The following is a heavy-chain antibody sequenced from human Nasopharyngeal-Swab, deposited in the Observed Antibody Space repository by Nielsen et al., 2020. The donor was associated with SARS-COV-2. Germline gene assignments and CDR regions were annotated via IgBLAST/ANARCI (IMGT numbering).Heavy chain of an antibody. J-gene: IGHJ4*02. CDR1: GFTFDDYT. CDR3: AMIGGSVIDY. Sequence: GGSLSLSCAASGFTFDDYTMHWVRQAPGKGLEWVSLISWVGGSTYYADSVKGRFTISRDNSKNSLYLQMNSLRTKDTALYYCAMIGGSVIDYWGKGTLVTVSS. D-gene: IGHD2-15*01. CDR2: ISWVGGST. V-gene: IGHV3-43*01.